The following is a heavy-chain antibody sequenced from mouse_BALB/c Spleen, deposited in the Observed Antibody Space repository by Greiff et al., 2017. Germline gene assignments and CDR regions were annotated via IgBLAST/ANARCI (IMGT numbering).Heavy chain of an antibody. V-gene: IGHV1-39*01. CDR2: IDPYYGGT. CDR1: GYSFTGYN. CDR3: ATDGYYVPYAMDY. J-gene: IGHJ4*01. D-gene: IGHD2-3*01. Sequence: VQLQQSGPELEKPGASVKISCKAPGYSFTGYNMTWVKQRNGKSLEWIGNIDPYYGGTSYNQKFKGKATLTVDKSSSTAYMQLKSLTSEDSAVYYCATDGYYVPYAMDYWGQGTSVTVSS.